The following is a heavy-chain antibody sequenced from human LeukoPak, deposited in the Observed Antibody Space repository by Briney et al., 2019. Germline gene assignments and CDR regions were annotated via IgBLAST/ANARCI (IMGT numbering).Heavy chain of an antibody. CDR1: GFSLCTYS. CDR2: MSSTVLYM. D-gene: IGHD6-13*01. Sequence: KPGGSLRLSRAASGFSLCTYSINWVRQAPGKGVGWVSSMSSTVLYMFYADSVNGRFTNSRDNAGNSLYLQMNSLRAEDTAVYYCATEKVYSSRRQVDYWGQGTLATVRS. V-gene: IGHV3-21*01. CDR3: ATEKVYSSRRQVDY. J-gene: IGHJ4*02.